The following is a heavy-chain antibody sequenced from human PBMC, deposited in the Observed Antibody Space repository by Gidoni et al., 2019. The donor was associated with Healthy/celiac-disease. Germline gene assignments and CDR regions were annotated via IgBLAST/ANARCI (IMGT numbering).Heavy chain of an antibody. J-gene: IGHJ4*02. Sequence: QVQLQQWGAGLLKPSETLSLTCAVYGGSFSGYYWSWIRQPPGKGLEWIGEINHSGSTNYNPSLKSRVTISVDTSKNQFSLKLSSVTAADTAVYYCAINYYDSSGYYFFDYWGQGTLVTVSS. CDR2: INHSGST. D-gene: IGHD3-22*01. CDR1: GGSFSGYY. CDR3: AINYYDSSGYYFFDY. V-gene: IGHV4-34*01.